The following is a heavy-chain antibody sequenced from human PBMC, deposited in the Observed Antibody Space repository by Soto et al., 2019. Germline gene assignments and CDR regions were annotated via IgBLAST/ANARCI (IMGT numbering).Heavy chain of an antibody. Sequence: SETLSLTCAVFSASLGDHYWAWIRQSPDKGLEWIGEVHPSGSTDYNPSLKSRLTSSLDTSKNQFSLKVAAVTAAYTAVYLCARGHPSPYTCGPRNYLYSGLEVWGPGTTVTVSS. D-gene: IGHD1-7*01. V-gene: IGHV4-34*01. J-gene: IGHJ6*02. CDR1: SASLGDHY. CDR2: VHPSGST. CDR3: ARGHPSPYTCGPRNYLYSGLEV.